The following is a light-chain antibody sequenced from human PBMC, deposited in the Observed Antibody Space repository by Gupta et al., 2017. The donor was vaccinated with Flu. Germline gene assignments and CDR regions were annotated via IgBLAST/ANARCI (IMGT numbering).Light chain of an antibody. J-gene: IGLJ2*01. CDR3: CSYAGSYTFVV. V-gene: IGLV2-11*01. Sequence: SALTQPRPVSGSPGQSVTISCTGTSSDVGGYNYVSWYQQHPGKAPKLMIYDVSKRPSGVPDRFSGSKSGNTASLTISGLQAEDEADYYCCSYAGSYTFVVFGGGTKLTVL. CDR1: SSDVGGYNY. CDR2: DVS.